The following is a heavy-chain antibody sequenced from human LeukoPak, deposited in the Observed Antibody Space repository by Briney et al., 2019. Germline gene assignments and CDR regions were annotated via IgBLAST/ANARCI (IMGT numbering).Heavy chain of an antibody. D-gene: IGHD3-3*01. J-gene: IGHJ4*02. V-gene: IGHV4-39*07. CDR2: IYYSGST. CDR3: ARVQGGFTIVNDY. Sequence: SETLSLTCTVSGGSISSSSYYWGWIRQPPGKGLEWIGSIYYSGSTYYNPSLKSRVTISVDTSKNQFSLKLSSVTAADTAVYYCARVQGGFTIVNDYWGQGTLVTVSS. CDR1: GGSISSSSYY.